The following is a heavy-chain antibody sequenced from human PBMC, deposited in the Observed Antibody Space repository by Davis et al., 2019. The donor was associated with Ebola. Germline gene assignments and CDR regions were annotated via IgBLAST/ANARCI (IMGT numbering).Heavy chain of an antibody. CDR1: GYNFSPYW. CDR3: ARDLYGDLDY. J-gene: IGHJ4*02. CDR2: INSDGSIT. D-gene: IGHD4-17*01. V-gene: IGHV3-74*01. Sequence: GVLKISCAASGYNFSPYWMHWVRQAPGKGLVWASHINSDGSITTYAASVKGRFTISRDNSKNTLYLQMNILRAEDTAVYYCARDLYGDLDYWGQGTLVTVSS.